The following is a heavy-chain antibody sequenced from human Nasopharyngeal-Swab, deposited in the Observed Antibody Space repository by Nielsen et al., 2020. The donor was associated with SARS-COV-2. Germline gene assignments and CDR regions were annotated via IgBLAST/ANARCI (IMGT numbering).Heavy chain of an antibody. J-gene: IGHJ4*02. V-gene: IGHV3-23*01. CDR3: AKDIAMVRGVISFPYFDY. CDR2: ISGSGGST. D-gene: IGHD3-10*01. Sequence: VRQAPGKGLEWVSAISGSGGSTYYADSVKGRFTISRDNSRNTLYLQMNSLRAEDTAVYYCAKDIAMVRGVISFPYFDYWGQGTLVTV.